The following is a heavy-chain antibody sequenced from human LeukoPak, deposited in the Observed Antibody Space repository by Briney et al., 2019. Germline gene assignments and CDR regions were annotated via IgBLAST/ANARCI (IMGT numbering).Heavy chain of an antibody. CDR2: INPNSGGT. D-gene: IGHD3-16*01. CDR1: GYSFTDYY. CDR3: ERADRLHGGPYLIGP. Sequence: AAVKVTFKTSGYSFTDYYMHWVRPAPGQGLEWMGWINPNSGGTSSAQKFQGRVTMTRDTSITTVYMEVNWLTSEDAAMYYCERADRLHGGPYLIGPWGQGTLVTVSS. V-gene: IGHV1-2*02. J-gene: IGHJ5*02.